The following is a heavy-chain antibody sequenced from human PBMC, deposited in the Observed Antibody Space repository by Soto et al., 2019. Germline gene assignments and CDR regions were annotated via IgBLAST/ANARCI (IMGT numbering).Heavy chain of an antibody. J-gene: IGHJ6*02. CDR1: GGSISSYY. Sequence: SETLSLTCTGSGGSISSYYWSWIRQPPGKGLEWIGYIYYSGSTNYNPSLKSRVTISVDTSKNQFSLKLNSVTAADTAVYYCARDLWGYCGTDCYPLDVWGRGTTVTVSS. CDR3: ARDLWGYCGTDCYPLDV. V-gene: IGHV4-59*01. CDR2: IYYSGST. D-gene: IGHD2-21*02.